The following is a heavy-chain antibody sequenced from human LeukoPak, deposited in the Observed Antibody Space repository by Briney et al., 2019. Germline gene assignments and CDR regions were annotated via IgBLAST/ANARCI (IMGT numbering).Heavy chain of an antibody. V-gene: IGHV3-23*01. Sequence: GGSLRLSCAASGFTFSSYAMSWVRQAPGKGLEWVSAISGSGGSTYYADSVKGRFTISRDNSKNTLYLQMNSLRAEDTAVYYCAKVQSCSSTSCYVFDYWGQGTLVTVSS. CDR1: GFTFSSYA. CDR2: ISGSGGST. J-gene: IGHJ4*02. CDR3: AKVQSCSSTSCYVFDY. D-gene: IGHD2-2*01.